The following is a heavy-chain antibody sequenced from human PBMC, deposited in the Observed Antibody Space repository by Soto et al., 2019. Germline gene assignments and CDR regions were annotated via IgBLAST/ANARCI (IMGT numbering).Heavy chain of an antibody. Sequence: QVQLQESGPGLVKPSQTLSLTCTVSGGSSSRGGYYYNWIRQLPGKGPEWIGYIYHSGSTNYNPSLRSRVTISVDTSKNQLSLELSSVTAADTAVYYCARDGAGGYGLGWFDPWGQGTLVTVSS. V-gene: IGHV4-31*03. CDR3: ARDGAGGYGLGWFDP. CDR1: GGSSSRGGYY. J-gene: IGHJ5*02. D-gene: IGHD2-15*01. CDR2: IYHSGST.